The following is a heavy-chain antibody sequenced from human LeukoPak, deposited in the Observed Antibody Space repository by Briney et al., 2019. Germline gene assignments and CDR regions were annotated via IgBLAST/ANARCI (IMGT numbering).Heavy chain of an antibody. D-gene: IGHD3-22*01. CDR1: GGSVSSGGYS. V-gene: IGHV4-30-2*01. Sequence: PSETLSLTCAVSGGSVSSGGYSWSWIRQPPGKGLEWIGYIYYSGSTYYNPSLKSRVTISVDTSKNQFSLKLSSVTAADTAVYYCARDFDYYDSSGYFDYWGQGTLVTVSS. J-gene: IGHJ4*02. CDR2: IYYSGST. CDR3: ARDFDYYDSSGYFDY.